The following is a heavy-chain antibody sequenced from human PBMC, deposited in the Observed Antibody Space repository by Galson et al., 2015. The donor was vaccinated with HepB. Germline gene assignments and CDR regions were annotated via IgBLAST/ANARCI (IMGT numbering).Heavy chain of an antibody. CDR2: IIGSSTT. D-gene: IGHD6-19*01. J-gene: IGHJ4*02. V-gene: IGHV3-48*01. CDR1: GFTIASYS. CDR3: ARVRGGWYFDS. Sequence: SGAEVKKPGESLRLSCAASGFTIASYSMSWVRQAPGKGLEWISSIIGSSTTYYADSVRGRFTISRDNARNSLYLQMNSLRADDTAVYYCARVRGGWYFDSWGQGTRVTVSS.